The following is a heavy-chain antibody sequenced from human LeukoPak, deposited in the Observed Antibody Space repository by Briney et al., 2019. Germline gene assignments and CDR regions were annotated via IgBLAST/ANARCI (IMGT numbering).Heavy chain of an antibody. CDR2: IYYSGST. Sequence: PSETLSLTRTVSGGSISSYYASWIRQPPRKGWGWRGDIYYSGSTNYNPSLQSRVTISVETSKNQFPLKLTSATGAHAAGDYLWRHGSLRGLYYYMDVWGKGTTVSVPS. J-gene: IGHJ6*03. D-gene: IGHD3-10*01. V-gene: IGHV4-59*08. CDR3: WRHGSLRGLYYYMDV. CDR1: GGSISSYY.